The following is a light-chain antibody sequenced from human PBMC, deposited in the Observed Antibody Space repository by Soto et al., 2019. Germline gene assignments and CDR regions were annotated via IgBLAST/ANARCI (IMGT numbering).Light chain of an antibody. V-gene: IGLV2-8*01. CDR1: SSDVGGYNF. CDR3: SSFAGGNNYV. Sequence: QSVLTQPPSASGSPGQSVTISCTGTSSDVGGYNFVSWYQQHPGKAPKLIIYEVSKRPSGVPDRFSGSKSGNTASLTVSGLQAEDEANFYCSSFAGGNNYVFXTGTKVTVL. CDR2: EVS. J-gene: IGLJ1*01.